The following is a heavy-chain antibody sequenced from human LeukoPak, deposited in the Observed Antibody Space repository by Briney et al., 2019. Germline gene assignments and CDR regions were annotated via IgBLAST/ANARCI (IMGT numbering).Heavy chain of an antibody. CDR3: ARDRRSARGAFDI. CDR2: INPNSGGT. V-gene: IGHV1-2*02. CDR1: GYTFTGYY. J-gene: IGHJ3*02. D-gene: IGHD3-10*01. Sequence: ASVKVSCKASGYTFTGYYMHWVRQAPGQGLEWMGWINPNSGGTNYAQKFQGRVTMTRDTSISTAYMELSRLRSDDTAVYYCARDRRSARGAFDIWGQGTMVTVSS.